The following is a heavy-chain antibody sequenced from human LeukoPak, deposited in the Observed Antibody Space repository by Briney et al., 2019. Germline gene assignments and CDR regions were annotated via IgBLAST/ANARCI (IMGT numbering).Heavy chain of an antibody. V-gene: IGHV5-51*01. CDR3: ARHRYSTFYYYYYMDV. J-gene: IGHJ6*03. CDR1: GYSFTSYW. D-gene: IGHD6-13*01. CDR2: IYPGDSDT. Sequence: GESLKISCKGSGYSFTSYWIGWVRQMPGKGLEWMGIIYPGDSDTRYSPSFQGQVTISADKSISTAYLQWSSLKASDTAMHYCARHRYSTFYYYYYMDVWGKGTTVTVSS.